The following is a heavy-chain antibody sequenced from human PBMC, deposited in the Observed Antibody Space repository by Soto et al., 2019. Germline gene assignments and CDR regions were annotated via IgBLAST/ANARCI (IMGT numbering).Heavy chain of an antibody. CDR1: GFSFSRHG. V-gene: IGHV3-33*08. Sequence: PGGSLRLSCAASGFSFSRHGMHWVRQAPGKGLEWVAIIWHDGNNKYYADSVRGRFIISRDNSKNRLYLQMNSLRAEDTAVYYCASDLVGASDSYGLDVWGQGTPVTVSS. D-gene: IGHD1-26*01. J-gene: IGHJ6*02. CDR2: IWHDGNNK. CDR3: ASDLVGASDSYGLDV.